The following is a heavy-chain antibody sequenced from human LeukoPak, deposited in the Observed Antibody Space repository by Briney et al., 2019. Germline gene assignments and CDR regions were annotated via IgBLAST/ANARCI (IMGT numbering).Heavy chain of an antibody. J-gene: IGHJ3*02. Sequence: GGSLRLSCAASGFTFSYFWMSWVRQAPGRGLDWVANIKQDGSEQYYVDSVKGRFTISRDNAKNSLYLQMNSLRAEDTAVYYCARMRSYCIGGSCPKAHTFDIWGQGTMVTVSS. CDR1: GFTFSYFW. D-gene: IGHD2-15*01. V-gene: IGHV3-7*01. CDR2: IKQDGSEQ. CDR3: ARMRSYCIGGSCPKAHTFDI.